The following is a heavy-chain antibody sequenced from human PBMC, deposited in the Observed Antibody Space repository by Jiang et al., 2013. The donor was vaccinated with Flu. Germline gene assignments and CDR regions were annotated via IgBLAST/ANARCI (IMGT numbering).Heavy chain of an antibody. V-gene: IGHV4-59*01. D-gene: IGHD2-21*02. CDR3: AARCDDCVSLDL. J-gene: IGHJ5*02. CDR1: GGFISTYY. Sequence: GPGLVKPSETLSLTCTVSGGFISTYYWNWIRHSPGKGLEWIGYIHDSGTIKYNPSLMSRVTISLDTPKNQFSLKLSSVTAADTAVYYCAARCDDCVSLDLWGRGTLVTVSS. CDR2: IHDSGTI.